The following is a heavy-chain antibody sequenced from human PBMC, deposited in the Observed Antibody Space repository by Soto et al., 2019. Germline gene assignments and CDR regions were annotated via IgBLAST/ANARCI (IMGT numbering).Heavy chain of an antibody. CDR3: ARGRGEFVAY. Sequence: SETVSLTCAVSGGSISSGGYSWSWIRQPPGKGLEWIGYIYHSGSTYYNPSLKSRVTISVDRSKNQFSLKLSSVTAADTAVYYCARGRGEFVAYWGQGTLVTVSS. V-gene: IGHV4-30-2*01. CDR1: GGSISSGGYS. D-gene: IGHD2-21*01. CDR2: IYHSGST. J-gene: IGHJ4*02.